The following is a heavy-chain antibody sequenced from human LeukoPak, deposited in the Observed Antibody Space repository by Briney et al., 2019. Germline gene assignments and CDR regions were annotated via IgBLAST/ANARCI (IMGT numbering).Heavy chain of an antibody. V-gene: IGHV3-7*03. J-gene: IGHJ4*02. D-gene: IGHD3-10*01. CDR2: IKQDGSEK. CDR3: AKDINYYGSGWGYFDY. Sequence: GGSLRLSCAASGFTFSSYWMSWVRQAPGKGLEWVANIKQDGSEKYYVDSVKGRFTISRDNAKNSLYLQMNSLRAEDTALYYCAKDINYYGSGWGYFDYWGQGTLVTVSS. CDR1: GFTFSSYW.